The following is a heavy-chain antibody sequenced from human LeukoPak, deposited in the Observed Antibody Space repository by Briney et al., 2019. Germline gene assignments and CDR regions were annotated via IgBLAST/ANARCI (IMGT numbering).Heavy chain of an antibody. CDR3: ARAMVRGLSNPFDS. CDR1: GYTFTNYY. CDR2: INLSGGST. Sequence: ASVRVSCTASGYTFTNYYLHWVRQAPGQGLEWMALINLSGGSTTYAQKFQGRVTMTRDTSTSTVYMELSSLRYEDTAVYYCARAMVRGLSNPFDSWGQGTLVTVSS. D-gene: IGHD3-10*01. J-gene: IGHJ4*02. V-gene: IGHV1-46*01.